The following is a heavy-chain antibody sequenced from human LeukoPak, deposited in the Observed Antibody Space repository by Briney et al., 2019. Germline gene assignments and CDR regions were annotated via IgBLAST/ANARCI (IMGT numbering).Heavy chain of an antibody. CDR2: IIPIFGTA. D-gene: IGHD3-10*01. Sequence: GASVKVSCKASGYTFTGYYMHWVRQAPGQGLEWMGGIIPIFGTANYAQKFQGRVTITADKSTSTAYMELSSLRSEDTAVYYCARVTGMYYGSGSYYNPHYYYMDVWGKGTTVTVSS. CDR1: GYTFTGYY. CDR3: ARVTGMYYGSGSYYNPHYYYMDV. J-gene: IGHJ6*03. V-gene: IGHV1-69*06.